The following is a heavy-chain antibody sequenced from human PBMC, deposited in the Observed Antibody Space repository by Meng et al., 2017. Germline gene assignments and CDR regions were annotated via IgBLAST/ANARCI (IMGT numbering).Heavy chain of an antibody. J-gene: IGHJ3*02. CDR2: INHSGST. D-gene: IGHD2-2*01. CDR1: GGSFSGYY. Sequence: SETLSLTCAVYGGSFSGYYWSWIRQPPGKGLEWIGEINHSGSTNYNPSLKSRVTISVDTSKNQFSLKLSSVTAADTAVYYCARGGVGYCSSTSCAIGDSAFDIWGQGKMVTVSS. V-gene: IGHV4-34*01. CDR3: ARGGVGYCSSTSCAIGDSAFDI.